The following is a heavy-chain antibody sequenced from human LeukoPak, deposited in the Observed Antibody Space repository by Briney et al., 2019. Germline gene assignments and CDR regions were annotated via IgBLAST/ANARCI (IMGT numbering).Heavy chain of an antibody. CDR2: IYYSGST. V-gene: IGHV4-39*01. D-gene: IGHD1-26*01. CDR1: GGSISSSNYY. CDR3: ARQGGSYIKYFDY. Sequence: PSETLSLTCTVSGGSISSSNYYWGWIRQPPGKGLEWIGSIYYSGSTYYNPPLKSRVTISEDTSKNQFSLKLSSVTAADTAVYYCARQGGSYIKYFDYWGQGTLVTASS. J-gene: IGHJ4*02.